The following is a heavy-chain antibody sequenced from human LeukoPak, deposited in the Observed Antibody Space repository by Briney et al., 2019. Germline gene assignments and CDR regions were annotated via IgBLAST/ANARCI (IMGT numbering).Heavy chain of an antibody. CDR2: IYYSGST. Sequence: SETLSLTCTVSGGSISSYYWSWIRQPPGKGLEWIGYIYYSGSTNYNPSLKSRVTISVDTSKNQFSLKLSSVTAADTAIYYCTRGSRYCSSGSCYGWFDPWGQGTLVTVSS. J-gene: IGHJ5*02. D-gene: IGHD2-15*01. CDR1: GGSISSYY. CDR3: TRGSRYCSSGSCYGWFDP. V-gene: IGHV4-59*01.